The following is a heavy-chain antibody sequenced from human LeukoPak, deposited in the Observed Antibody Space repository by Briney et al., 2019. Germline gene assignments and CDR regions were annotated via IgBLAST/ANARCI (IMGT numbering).Heavy chain of an antibody. D-gene: IGHD2-21*02. CDR3: AKDSGVVVTAILDY. V-gene: IGHV3-23*01. J-gene: IGHJ4*02. CDR1: GFTFSSYA. Sequence: GSLRLSCAASGFTFSSYAMSWVRQAPGKGLEWVSAISGSGGSTYYADSVKGRFTISRDNSKNTLYLQMNSLRAEDTAVYYCAKDSGVVVTAILDYWGQGTLVTVSS. CDR2: ISGSGGST.